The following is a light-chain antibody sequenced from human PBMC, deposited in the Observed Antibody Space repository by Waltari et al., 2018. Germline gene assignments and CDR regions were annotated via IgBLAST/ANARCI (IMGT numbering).Light chain of an antibody. V-gene: IGLV1-40*01. CDR1: GSNPGAGYA. Sequence: QSVLTQPPSVSGAPGQRVSISCTGTGSNPGAGYAVPWYQQLPGKAPKLLIYGTSTRPPGVPDRFFGSQSGTSASLAITGLQAEDEADYYCQSYDTSLSVVFGGGTKLTVL. J-gene: IGLJ2*01. CDR2: GTS. CDR3: QSYDTSLSVV.